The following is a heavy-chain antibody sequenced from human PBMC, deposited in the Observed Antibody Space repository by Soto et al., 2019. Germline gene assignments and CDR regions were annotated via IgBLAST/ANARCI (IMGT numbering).Heavy chain of an antibody. CDR2: IIPIFGTA. Sequence: GAAVKVSCKASGGTFSSYAISWVRQAPGQGLEWMGGIIPIFGTANYAQKFQGRVTITADKSTSTAYMELSSLRSEDTAVYYCARVQSGSDYFMRWGQGTLVTVSS. CDR3: ARVQSGSDYFMR. V-gene: IGHV1-69*06. CDR1: GGTFSSYA. J-gene: IGHJ1*01. D-gene: IGHD2-15*01.